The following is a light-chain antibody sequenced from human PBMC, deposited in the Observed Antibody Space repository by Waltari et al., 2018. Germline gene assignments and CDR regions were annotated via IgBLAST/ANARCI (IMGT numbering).Light chain of an antibody. J-gene: IGLJ3*02. V-gene: IGLV8-61*01. CDR3: SSYMGSGIVV. Sequence: QTVLTQQASLSVSPGESVTLTCTLSTGSVATSSFPPWYQQHPGQAPRPLVYKGRKRPSGVSDRFSGSNLGNTASLTITGAQAEDESDYYCSSYMGSGIVVFGGGTKLTVL. CDR2: KGR. CDR1: TGSVATSSF.